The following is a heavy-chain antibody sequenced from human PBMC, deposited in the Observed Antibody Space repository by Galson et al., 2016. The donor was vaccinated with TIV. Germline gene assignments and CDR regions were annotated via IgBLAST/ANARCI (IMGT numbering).Heavy chain of an antibody. CDR2: LSGSGSKT. D-gene: IGHD6-19*01. CDR3: AKDGGGWYTTGWYYFDY. V-gene: IGHV3-23*01. J-gene: IGHJ4*02. Sequence: PGKGLEWVSSLSGSGSKTYYTDSVKGRFTTSRDNSENTVYLLMNRLRAEDTAVYYCAKDGGGWYTTGWYYFDYWGQGTLVTVSS.